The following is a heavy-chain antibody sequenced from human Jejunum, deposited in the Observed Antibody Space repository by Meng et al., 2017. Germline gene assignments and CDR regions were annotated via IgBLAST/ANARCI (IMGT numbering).Heavy chain of an antibody. V-gene: IGHV4-4*07. Sequence: GSLRPSCTVSGGSISGNFWTWIRQPAGKGLEWIGRIYKSGSINYNPSLKSRATMSVDRSKNQFSLRVTSVTAADTAVYYCARDRMESAMVGYNFYGVDVWGQGTTVTVSS. D-gene: IGHD5-24*01. CDR2: IYKSGSI. CDR1: GGSISGNF. J-gene: IGHJ6*02. CDR3: ARDRMESAMVGYNFYGVDV.